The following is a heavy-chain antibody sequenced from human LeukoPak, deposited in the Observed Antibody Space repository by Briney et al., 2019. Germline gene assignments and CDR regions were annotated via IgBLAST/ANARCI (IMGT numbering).Heavy chain of an antibody. CDR1: GNYW. V-gene: IGHV3-74*01. CDR2: INSDGSWT. Sequence: PGGSLRLSCAASGNYWMHWVRQAPGKGLVWVSHINSDGSWTSYADSVKGRFTISRDNSKNTLYLQMNSLRAEDTAVYYCAKGSWELLSYYFDYWGQGTLVTVSS. J-gene: IGHJ4*02. CDR3: AKGSWELLSYYFDY. D-gene: IGHD1-26*01.